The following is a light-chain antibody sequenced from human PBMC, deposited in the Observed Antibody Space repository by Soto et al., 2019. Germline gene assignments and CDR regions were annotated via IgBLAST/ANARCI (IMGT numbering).Light chain of an antibody. CDR2: GVS. Sequence: EIVLTQSPGSVSLSPGERATLSCRASQSVSSNYLAWYQQKPGQAPRLLIYGVSSRATGIPDRFSGSGSGTDFTLTISRLEPEDFEVYYCHQYGSSQTFGHGTKVEIK. J-gene: IGKJ1*01. CDR3: HQYGSSQT. CDR1: QSVSSNY. V-gene: IGKV3-20*01.